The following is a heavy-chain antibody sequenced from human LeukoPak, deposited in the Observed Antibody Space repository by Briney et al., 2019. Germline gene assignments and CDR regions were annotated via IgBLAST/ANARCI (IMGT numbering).Heavy chain of an antibody. Sequence: PGGSLRLSCAASGFTFSSYGMHWVRQAPGKGLEWVAVISYDGSNKYYADSVKGRFTISRDNSKNTLYLQMNSLRAEDTAVYYCAKERWLQLGVGYFDYWGQGTLVTVSS. V-gene: IGHV3-30*18. D-gene: IGHD5-24*01. J-gene: IGHJ4*02. CDR3: AKERWLQLGVGYFDY. CDR2: ISYDGSNK. CDR1: GFTFSSYG.